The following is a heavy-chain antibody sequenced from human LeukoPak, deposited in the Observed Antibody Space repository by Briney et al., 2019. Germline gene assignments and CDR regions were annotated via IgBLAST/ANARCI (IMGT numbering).Heavy chain of an antibody. D-gene: IGHD3-22*01. CDR3: ARDEGSGYYYGY. Sequence: ASVKVSCKASGYTFTSYGISWVRQAPGQGLEWMGWISAYNGNTNYAQKLQGRVTMTRDMSTSTVYMELSSLRSEDTAVYYCARDEGSGYYYGYWGQGTLVTVSS. CDR2: ISAYNGNT. CDR1: GYTFTSYG. J-gene: IGHJ4*02. V-gene: IGHV1-18*01.